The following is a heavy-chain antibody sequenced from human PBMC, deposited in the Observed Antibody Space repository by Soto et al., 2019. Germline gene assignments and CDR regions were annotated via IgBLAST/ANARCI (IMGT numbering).Heavy chain of an antibody. V-gene: IGHV4-59*02. Sequence: KPSETLSLTCTVSGGSVTGFYWSWIRQPPGKGLEWIGYIFHSGSTNYNPSLKSRVTISVDTSKNQFSLKLSSVTAADTAVYYCARDIPGYNWFDPWGQGTLVTVSS. CDR1: GGSVTGFY. J-gene: IGHJ5*02. CDR2: IFHSGST. CDR3: ARDIPGYNWFDP. D-gene: IGHD2-21*01.